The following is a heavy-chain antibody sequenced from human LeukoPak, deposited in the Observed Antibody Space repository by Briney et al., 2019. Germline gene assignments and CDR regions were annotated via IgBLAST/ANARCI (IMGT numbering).Heavy chain of an antibody. CDR2: ISISSSYT. CDR1: GFTFSSYS. J-gene: IGHJ4*02. Sequence: PGGSLRLSCAASGFTFSSYSMNWVRQPPGKGLECVSSISISSSYTYYADSVNGRFTISRDKAKNSLYRQMNSLRAEDTAVYYCARAPTLHRGDYWGQGTLVTVSS. CDR3: ARAPTLHRGDY. V-gene: IGHV3-21*01. D-gene: IGHD3-16*01.